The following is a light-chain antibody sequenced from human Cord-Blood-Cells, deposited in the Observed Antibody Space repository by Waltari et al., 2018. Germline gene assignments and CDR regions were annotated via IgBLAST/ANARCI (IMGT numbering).Light chain of an antibody. V-gene: IGKV1-39*01. CDR1: QSISSY. J-gene: IGKJ2*03. CDR3: QQSYSTPYS. Sequence: IQMTQLPSSLSASVGYRVPITGRASQSISSYLNWYQQKPGKAPNLLIYAASSLQSGVPSRFSGSGSGTDFTLTISSLQPEDFATYYCQQSYSTPYSFGQGTKLEIK. CDR2: AAS.